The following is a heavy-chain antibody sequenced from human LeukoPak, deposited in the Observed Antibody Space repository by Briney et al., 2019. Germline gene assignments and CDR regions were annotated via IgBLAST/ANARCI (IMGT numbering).Heavy chain of an antibody. CDR2: INTHNGNT. Sequence: PQASVKVSCKASGYNFDKFGIAWVRQAPGQGLEWMGWINTHNGNTKYAQQYQGRVTMTTDTSTSTVYMELRSLRSDDTAVYFCARDTPQHLKRYDYWGQGTQVTVSS. CDR1: GYNFDKFG. D-gene: IGHD6-13*01. J-gene: IGHJ4*02. V-gene: IGHV1-18*01. CDR3: ARDTPQHLKRYDY.